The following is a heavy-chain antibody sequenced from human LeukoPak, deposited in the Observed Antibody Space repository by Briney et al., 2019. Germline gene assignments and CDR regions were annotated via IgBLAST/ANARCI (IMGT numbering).Heavy chain of an antibody. J-gene: IGHJ5*02. CDR1: GGSISSYY. V-gene: IGHV4-59*08. D-gene: IGHD6-13*01. Sequence: SETLSLTCTVSGGSISSYYWSWIRQPPGKGLEWIGYIYYSGSTNYNPSLKSRVTISVDTSKNQFSLKLSSVTAADTAVYYCARHSAPSSTWYHWFDPWGQGTLATVSS. CDR2: IYYSGST. CDR3: ARHSAPSSTWYHWFDP.